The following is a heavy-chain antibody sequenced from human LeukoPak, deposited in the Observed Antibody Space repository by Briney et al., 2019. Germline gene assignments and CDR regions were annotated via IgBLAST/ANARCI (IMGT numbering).Heavy chain of an antibody. J-gene: IGHJ4*02. V-gene: IGHV3-30*03. CDR2: ISYDGSIK. D-gene: IGHD3-10*01. Sequence: PGGSLRLSCEGSGFTFSSYGMHWVRQAPGKGLEWVAIISYDGSIKYYADSVKGRFTISRDNAKNSLYLLMNSLRAEDTAVYYCARDGSYSGSGYPSYYWGQGTLVTVSS. CDR3: ARDGSYSGSGYPSYY. CDR1: GFTFSSYG.